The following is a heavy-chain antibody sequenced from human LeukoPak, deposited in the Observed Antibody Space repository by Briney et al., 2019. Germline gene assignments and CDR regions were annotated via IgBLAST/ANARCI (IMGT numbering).Heavy chain of an antibody. CDR2: INHSGST. J-gene: IGHJ4*02. CDR1: GGSFSGYY. V-gene: IGHV4-34*01. Sequence: SETLSLTCAVYGGSFSGYYWSWIRQPPGKGLERIGEINHSGSTNYNPSLKSRVTISVDTSKNQFSLKLSSVTAADTAVYYCARGGYYDSSGPFDYWGQGTLVTVSS. CDR3: ARGGYYDSSGPFDY. D-gene: IGHD3-22*01.